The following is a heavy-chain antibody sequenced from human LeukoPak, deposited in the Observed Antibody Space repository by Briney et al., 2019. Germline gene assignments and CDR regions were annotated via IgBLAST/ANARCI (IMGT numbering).Heavy chain of an antibody. Sequence: ASPKVSCKASGYTFIDYYIHWVRQSPGQGLEWMGWINLNSGDTHFAQKFQGRVTMARDTSISTAYMELTTLRSDDTAVYYCALVQAEFRSWGQGTLVTVS. J-gene: IGHJ5*02. D-gene: IGHD1-26*01. V-gene: IGHV1-2*02. CDR3: ALVQAEFRS. CDR1: GYTFIDYY. CDR2: INLNSGDT.